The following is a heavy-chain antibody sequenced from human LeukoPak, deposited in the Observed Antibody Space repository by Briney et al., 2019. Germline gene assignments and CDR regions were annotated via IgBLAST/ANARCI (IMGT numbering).Heavy chain of an antibody. J-gene: IGHJ6*02. CDR1: GFNFSSYV. V-gene: IGHV3-21*01. CDR3: ARAVGSSSTSQRDYYYGMDV. CDR2: ISASGNSE. Sequence: GGSLRLSCAASGFNFSSYVMTWVRQAPGKELEGVSTISASGNSEYYADSVKGRFTISRDNAKNSLYLQMNRLRAEDTAVYYCARAVGSSSTSQRDYYYGMDVWGQGTTVTVSS. D-gene: IGHD2-2*01.